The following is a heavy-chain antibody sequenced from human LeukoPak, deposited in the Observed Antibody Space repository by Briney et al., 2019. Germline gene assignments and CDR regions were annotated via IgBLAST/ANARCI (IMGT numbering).Heavy chain of an antibody. V-gene: IGHV4-59*01. CDR3: ARVSSSGWTATGWFDP. CDR1: GGSISSYY. CDR2: ISYTGST. Sequence: SETLSLTCTVSGGSISSYYWSWIRQPPGKGLEWIGYISYTGSTNYNPSLQSRVTMSVDMSKNQLSLKLSSVTAADTAVYYCARVSSSGWTATGWFDPWGQGTLVTVSS. J-gene: IGHJ5*02. D-gene: IGHD6-19*01.